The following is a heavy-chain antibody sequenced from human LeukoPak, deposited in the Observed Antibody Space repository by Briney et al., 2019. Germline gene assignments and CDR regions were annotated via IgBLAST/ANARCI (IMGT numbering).Heavy chain of an antibody. Sequence: DPSETLSLTCTVSGGSISSSSYYWGWIRQPPGKGLEWIGSIYYSGSTYYNPSLKSRVTISVDTSKNQFSLKLSSVTAADTAVYYCARGSYDFWSGWTDWFDPWGQGTLVTVSS. D-gene: IGHD3-3*01. CDR3: ARGSYDFWSGWTDWFDP. V-gene: IGHV4-39*01. CDR1: GGSISSSSYY. CDR2: IYYSGST. J-gene: IGHJ5*02.